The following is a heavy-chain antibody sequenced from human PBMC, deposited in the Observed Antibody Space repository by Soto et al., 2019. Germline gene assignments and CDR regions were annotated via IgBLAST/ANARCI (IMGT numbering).Heavy chain of an antibody. J-gene: IGHJ4*02. CDR1: GGTFSSYA. V-gene: IGHV1-69*13. CDR3: ARGILDDYAEGVGSEPMNY. Sequence: GASVKVSCKASGGTFSSYAISWVRQAPGQELEWMGGIIPIFGTANYAQKFQGRVTITADESTSTAYMELSSLRSEDTAVYYCARGILDDYAEGVGSEPMNYWGQGTLVTVSS. CDR2: IIPIFGTA. D-gene: IGHD4-17*01.